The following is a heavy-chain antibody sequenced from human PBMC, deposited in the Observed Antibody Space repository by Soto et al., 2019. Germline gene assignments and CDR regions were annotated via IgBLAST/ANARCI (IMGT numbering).Heavy chain of an antibody. D-gene: IGHD2-15*01. Sequence: GGSLRLSCAASGFTFRTYGMHWVRQTPGKGLEWVALIWYDGNNKYYADSVKGRFTISRDNSKNTLYLQMNSLRAEDTAVYYCARDPSFCTATSCHTNYFDYWGQGTLVTVSS. CDR2: IWYDGNNK. CDR1: GFTFRTYG. J-gene: IGHJ4*02. CDR3: ARDPSFCTATSCHTNYFDY. V-gene: IGHV3-33*01.